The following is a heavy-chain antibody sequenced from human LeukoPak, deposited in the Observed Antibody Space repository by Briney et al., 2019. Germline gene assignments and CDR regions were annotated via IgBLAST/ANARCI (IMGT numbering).Heavy chain of an antibody. D-gene: IGHD1-26*01. CDR3: AKGLGGDNWFDP. CDR2: IYYSGST. J-gene: IGHJ5*02. V-gene: IGHV4-31*03. CDR1: GGSISSGGYY. Sequence: SETLSLTCTVSGGSISSGGYYWSWIRQHPGKGLEWIGYIYYSGSTYYNPSLKSRVTISVDTSKNQFSLKLSSVTAADTAVYHCAKGLGGDNWFDPWGQGTLVTVSS.